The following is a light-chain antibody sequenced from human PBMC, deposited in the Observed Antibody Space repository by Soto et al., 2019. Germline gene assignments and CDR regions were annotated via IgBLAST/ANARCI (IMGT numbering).Light chain of an antibody. CDR3: SSYAGSGNV. J-gene: IGLJ1*01. V-gene: IGLV2-8*01. CDR1: SSDVGGYNY. CDR2: EVN. Sequence: QSALAQPPSASGSPGQSVAISCTGTSSDVGGYNYVSWYQQHPGKAPKLMIYEVNKRPSGVPARFSGSKSGNTASLTVTALQAEDEADYYCSSYAGSGNVFGSGTKVTVL.